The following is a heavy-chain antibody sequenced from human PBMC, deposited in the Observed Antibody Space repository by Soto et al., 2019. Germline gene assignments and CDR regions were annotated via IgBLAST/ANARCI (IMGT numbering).Heavy chain of an antibody. V-gene: IGHV3-21*01. J-gene: IGHJ6*02. CDR3: ARQLSGDSCDCLYYGLDA. CDR2: ISGTGSYI. CDR1: GFTFSSYS. D-gene: IGHD2-15*01. Sequence: EVQLVESGGGLVKPGGSLRLSCAASGFTFSSYSMNWVRQAPGKGLEWVSFISGTGSYIHYAESMKGRFTISRDNAKNSLYLQMDSLRAEDTAVYFCARQLSGDSCDCLYYGLDAWGQGTTVTVSS.